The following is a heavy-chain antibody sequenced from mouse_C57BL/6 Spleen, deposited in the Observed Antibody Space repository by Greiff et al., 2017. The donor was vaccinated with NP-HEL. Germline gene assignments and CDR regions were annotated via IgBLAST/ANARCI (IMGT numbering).Heavy chain of an antibody. J-gene: IGHJ2*01. CDR2: IDPSDSET. Sequence: VQLQQPGAELVRPGSSVKLSCKASGYTFTSYWMHWVKQRPIQGLEWIGNIDPSDSETHYNQKFKDKATLTVDKSSSTAYMQLSSLTSEDSAVYYCARRGLLSPYYFDYWGQGTTLTVSS. CDR3: ARRGLLSPYYFDY. CDR1: GYTFTSYW. V-gene: IGHV1-52*01. D-gene: IGHD2-1*01.